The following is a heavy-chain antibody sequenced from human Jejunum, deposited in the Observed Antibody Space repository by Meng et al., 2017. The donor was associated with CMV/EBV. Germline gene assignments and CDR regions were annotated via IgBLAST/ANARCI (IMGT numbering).Heavy chain of an antibody. Sequence: YTFNTYAMNWVREAPGHGLEWMGWINTNTGNPTYAQGFTGRFVFSLDTSVSTTYLQISSLKAEDTAVYYCARTGYCAGGRCDKFDYWGQGTLVTVSS. CDR3: ARTGYCAGGRCDKFDY. V-gene: IGHV7-4-1*02. D-gene: IGHD2-15*01. CDR2: INTNTGNP. CDR1: YTFNTYA. J-gene: IGHJ4*02.